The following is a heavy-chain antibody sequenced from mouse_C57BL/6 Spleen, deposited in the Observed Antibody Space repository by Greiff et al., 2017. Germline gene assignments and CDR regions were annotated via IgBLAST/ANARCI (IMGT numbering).Heavy chain of an antibody. Sequence: QVQLQQPGPELVKPGASVKISCKASGYAFSSSWMNWVKQRPGKGLEWIGRIYPGDGDTNYNGKFKGKATLTADKSSSTAYMQLSSLTSEDSAVYFCARKAVVVDAMDYWGQGTSVTVSS. D-gene: IGHD1-1*01. CDR3: ARKAVVVDAMDY. V-gene: IGHV1-82*01. J-gene: IGHJ4*01. CDR1: GYAFSSSW. CDR2: IYPGDGDT.